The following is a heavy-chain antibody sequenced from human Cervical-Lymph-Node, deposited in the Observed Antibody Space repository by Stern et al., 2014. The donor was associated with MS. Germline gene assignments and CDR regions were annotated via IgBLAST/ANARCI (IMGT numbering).Heavy chain of an antibody. D-gene: IGHD6-6*01. CDR2: LYWDDDE. CDR3: AHARRLGKYHSPYYFDY. Sequence: QVTLRESGPTLVKPTQTLTLTCTFSGFSLSTDGVAVGWIRQPPGKALDWLALLYWDDDERYSPSLKSRFTMTKDTSKNQVVLTMTNMDPVDTATYFCAHARRLGKYHSPYYFDYWGQGTLVTVSS. CDR1: GFSLSTDGVA. V-gene: IGHV2-5*02. J-gene: IGHJ4*02.